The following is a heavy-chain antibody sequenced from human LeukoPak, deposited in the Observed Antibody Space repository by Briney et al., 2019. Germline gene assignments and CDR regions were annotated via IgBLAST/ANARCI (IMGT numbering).Heavy chain of an antibody. D-gene: IGHD2-2*01. CDR3: ARGVQSSYSLVVRMDV. Sequence: GGSLRLSCAASGFTFSSYSMNWVRQAPGKGLEWVSSNSSSSSYIYYADSVKGRFTISRDNAKNSLYLQMNSPRAEDTAGYYCARGVQSSYSLVVRMDVWGKGTTVTVSS. V-gene: IGHV3-21*01. CDR1: GFTFSSYS. CDR2: NSSSSSYI. J-gene: IGHJ6*04.